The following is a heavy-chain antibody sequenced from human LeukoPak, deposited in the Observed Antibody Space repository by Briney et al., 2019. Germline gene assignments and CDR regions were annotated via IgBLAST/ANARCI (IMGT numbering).Heavy chain of an antibody. CDR2: ISAYNGNT. D-gene: IGHD6-13*01. V-gene: IGHV1-18*01. CDR1: AYTFTNYG. CDR3: ARVYSNSHEPDF. Sequence: GTSVKVSCKASAYTFTNYGLIWVRQAPGQGLEWMGWISAYNGNTNYAPKLQDRVSMTTDTSTSTAYLELRSLTSDDTALYYCARVYSNSHEPDFWGQGTMVTVSS. J-gene: IGHJ4*02.